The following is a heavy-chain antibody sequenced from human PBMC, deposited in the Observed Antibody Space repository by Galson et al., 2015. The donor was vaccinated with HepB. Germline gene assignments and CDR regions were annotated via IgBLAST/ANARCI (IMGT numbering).Heavy chain of an antibody. V-gene: IGHV3-13*01. Sequence: SLRLSCAASGFTFSSYDMHWVRQATGKGLEWVSAIGTAGDTYYPGSVKGRFTISRENAKNSLYLQMNSLRAGDTAVYYCARGRYSSGPYYYGMDVWGQGTMVTVSS. CDR2: IGTAGDT. CDR1: GFTFSSYD. J-gene: IGHJ6*02. D-gene: IGHD6-19*01. CDR3: ARGRYSSGPYYYGMDV.